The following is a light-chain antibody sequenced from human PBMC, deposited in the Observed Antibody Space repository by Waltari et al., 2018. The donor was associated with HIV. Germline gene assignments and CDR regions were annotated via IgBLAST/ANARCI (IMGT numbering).Light chain of an antibody. Sequence: EIVMTQSPATLSVSPGERATLSCRASQSVSSNLAWYHQKPGQAPRLLIYGASTRATDIPARFSGSGSGTEFTLTISSLQSEDFAVYYCQQYNNWLRTFGQGTKVEIK. CDR3: QQYNNWLRT. CDR1: QSVSSN. V-gene: IGKV3-15*01. CDR2: GAS. J-gene: IGKJ1*01.